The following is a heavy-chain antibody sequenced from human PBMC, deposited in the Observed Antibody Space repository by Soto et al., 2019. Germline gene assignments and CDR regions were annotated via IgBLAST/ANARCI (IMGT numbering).Heavy chain of an antibody. CDR2: INNEGSST. D-gene: IGHD4-17*01. V-gene: IGHV3-74*01. J-gene: IGHJ3*02. CDR3: ATDPNGDYIGAFDN. Sequence: GGSLRLSCAASGFTFSSYWMHWVRQVPGKGLVWVSRINNEGSSTNYADSVKGRFTISRDDSKNTLYLQMNSLRADDTAVYYCATDPNGDYIGAFDNWGQGTMVTVSS. CDR1: GFTFSSYW.